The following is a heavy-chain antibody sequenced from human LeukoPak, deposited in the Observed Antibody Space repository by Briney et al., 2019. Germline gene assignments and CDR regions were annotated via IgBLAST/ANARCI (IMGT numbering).Heavy chain of an antibody. D-gene: IGHD3-10*01. Sequence: PSETLSLTCAVYGGSFSGYYWSWIRQPPGKGLEWIGEINHSGSTNYNPSLKSRVTISVDTSKNQFSLKLSSVTAADTAVYYCAREMINYYGSGRRDWFDPWGQGTLVTVSS. CDR2: INHSGST. J-gene: IGHJ5*02. V-gene: IGHV4-34*01. CDR3: AREMINYYGSGRRDWFDP. CDR1: GGSFSGYY.